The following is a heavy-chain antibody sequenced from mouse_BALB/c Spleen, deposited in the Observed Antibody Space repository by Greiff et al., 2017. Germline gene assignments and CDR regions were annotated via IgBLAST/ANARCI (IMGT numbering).Heavy chain of an antibody. V-gene: IGHV1-18*01. CDR3: AREGFSGYDWFAY. D-gene: IGHD2-2*01. Sequence: EVQLQQSGPELVKPGASVKIPCTASGYTFTDYNMDWVKQSHGKSLEWIGDINPNNGGTIYNQKFKGKATLTVDTSSSTAYMELRSLTSEDTAVYYCAREGFSGYDWFAYWGQGTLVTVSA. CDR2: INPNNGGT. J-gene: IGHJ3*01. CDR1: GYTFTDYN.